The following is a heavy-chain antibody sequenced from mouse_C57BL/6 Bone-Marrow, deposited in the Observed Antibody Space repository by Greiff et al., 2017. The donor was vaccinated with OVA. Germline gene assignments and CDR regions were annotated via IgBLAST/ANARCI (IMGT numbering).Heavy chain of an antibody. V-gene: IGHV1-26*01. J-gene: IGHJ3*01. CDR3: ARKGDGYYGGFAY. Sequence: VQLQQSGPELVKPGASVKISCKASGYTFTDYYMNWVKQSHGKSLEWIGDINPNNGGTSYNQKFKGKATLTVDKSSSTAYLELRSLTSEDSAVYYCARKGDGYYGGFAYWGQGTLVTVSA. CDR2: INPNNGGT. D-gene: IGHD2-3*01. CDR1: GYTFTDYY.